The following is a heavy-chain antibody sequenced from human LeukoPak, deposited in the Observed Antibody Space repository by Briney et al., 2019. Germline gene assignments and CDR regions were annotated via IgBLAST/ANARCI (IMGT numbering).Heavy chain of an antibody. CDR1: GLTVSSNY. J-gene: IGHJ4*02. CDR3: ARGGTVAGNPGLFDY. D-gene: IGHD6-19*01. CDR2: IYSGGDT. V-gene: IGHV3-53*01. Sequence: PGGSLRLSCAASGLTVSSNYMNWVRQAPGKGLEWVSGIYSGGDTYYADSVKGRFTISRDISKNTLYLQVNSLRAEDTAVYYCARGGTVAGNPGLFDYWGQGTLVTVSS.